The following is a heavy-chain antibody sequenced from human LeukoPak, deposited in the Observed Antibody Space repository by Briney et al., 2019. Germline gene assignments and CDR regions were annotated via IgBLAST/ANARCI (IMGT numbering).Heavy chain of an antibody. Sequence: SETLSLTCTVSGESISSYYWSWIWQSAEKGLEWIGRVHPSGNTHSNPSLESRVTMSIAESRKQFSLKLTFVTAADTAVYYCARDSRSSTVWWFDVWGRGTLVTVSS. CDR1: GESISSYY. J-gene: IGHJ2*01. CDR2: VHPSGNT. CDR3: ARDSRSSTVWWFDV. V-gene: IGHV4-4*07. D-gene: IGHD3-10*01.